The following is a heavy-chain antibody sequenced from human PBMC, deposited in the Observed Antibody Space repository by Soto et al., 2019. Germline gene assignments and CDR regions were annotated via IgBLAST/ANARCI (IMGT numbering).Heavy chain of an antibody. CDR1: GGSISSNGYY. D-gene: IGHD3-10*01. V-gene: IGHV4-39*07. J-gene: IGHJ6*03. Sequence: SETLSLTCTVSGGSISSNGYYWGWIRQPPGKGLEWIGNIYHSGGTYYNPSLKSRVTISVDTSKNQFSLKLSSVTAADTAVYYCARDISITMVRGVRYYYYYMDVWGKGTTVTVSS. CDR2: IYHSGGT. CDR3: ARDISITMVRGVRYYYYYMDV.